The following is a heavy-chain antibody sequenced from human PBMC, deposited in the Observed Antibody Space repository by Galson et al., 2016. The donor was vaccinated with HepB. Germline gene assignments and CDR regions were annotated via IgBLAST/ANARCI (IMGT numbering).Heavy chain of an antibody. J-gene: IGHJ4*02. CDR3: AKSGFFGELDK. CDR2: SSGSGGRT. V-gene: IGHV3-23*01. Sequence: SLRLSCAVSAGTFKNYAMNWVRPAPGKRLEWVAASSGSGGRTSYEDSVRGRFTISRDNSKNTLFLRMNSVGVEDTAVYFCAKSGFFGELDKWGQGTGVVVSS. CDR1: AGTFKNYA. D-gene: IGHD3-10*01.